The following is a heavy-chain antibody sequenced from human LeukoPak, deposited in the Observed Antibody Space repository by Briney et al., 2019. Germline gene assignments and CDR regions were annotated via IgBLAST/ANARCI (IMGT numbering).Heavy chain of an antibody. V-gene: IGHV4-34*01. D-gene: IGHD5-18*01. CDR1: GGSFSGYY. Sequence: PSETLSLTCAVYGGSFSGYYWSWIRQPPGKGLEWIGEINHSGSTNYNPSLKSRVTISVDTSKNQFSLKLSSVTAADTAVYYCARGRRYSYGYESGVWFDPWGQGTLVTVSS. CDR3: ARGRRYSYGYESGVWFDP. CDR2: INHSGST. J-gene: IGHJ5*02.